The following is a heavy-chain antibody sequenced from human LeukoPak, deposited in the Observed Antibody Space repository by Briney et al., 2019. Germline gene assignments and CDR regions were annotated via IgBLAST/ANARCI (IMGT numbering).Heavy chain of an antibody. CDR2: INSDGRST. V-gene: IGHV3-74*01. D-gene: IGHD6-19*01. CDR3: ARGSGDSSGWTSYLGAWFDY. CDR1: GFTFSSFW. J-gene: IGHJ4*02. Sequence: GGSLRLSCAASGFTFSSFWMHWVRQAPGKGLVWVSRINSDGRSTNYADSVKGRFTISRDNAKNTLYLQMNSLRAEDTAVYYCARGSGDSSGWTSYLGAWFDYWGQGTLVTVSS.